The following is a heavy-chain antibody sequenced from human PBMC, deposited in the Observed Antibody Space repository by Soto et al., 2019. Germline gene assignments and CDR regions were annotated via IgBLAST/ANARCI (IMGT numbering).Heavy chain of an antibody. CDR2: IYYSGST. CDR1: GGSISSYY. V-gene: IGHV4-59*08. D-gene: IGHD6-19*01. Sequence: ETLSLTCTVSGGSISSYYWSWIRQPPGKGLEWIGYIYYSGSTNYNPSLKSRVTISVDTSKNQFSLKLSSVTAADTAVYYCARHGSSGWHDAFDIWGQGTMVTVSS. J-gene: IGHJ3*02. CDR3: ARHGSSGWHDAFDI.